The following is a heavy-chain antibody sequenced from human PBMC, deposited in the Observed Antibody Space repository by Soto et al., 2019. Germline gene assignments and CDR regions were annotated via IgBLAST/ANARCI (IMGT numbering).Heavy chain of an antibody. CDR2: ISAYNGNT. J-gene: IGHJ5*02. Sequence: ASVKVSCKASGYTFTIYGISWVRQAPGQGLEWMGWISAYNGNTNYAQKLQGRVTMTTDTSTSTAYMELRSLRSDDTAVYYCARDPAAVTLTTSNWFDPWGQGTLVTVS. D-gene: IGHD4-17*01. CDR3: ARDPAAVTLTTSNWFDP. V-gene: IGHV1-18*01. CDR1: GYTFTIYG.